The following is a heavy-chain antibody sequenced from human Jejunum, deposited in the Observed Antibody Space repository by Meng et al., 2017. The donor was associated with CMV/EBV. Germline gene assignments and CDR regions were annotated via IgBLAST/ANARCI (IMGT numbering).Heavy chain of an antibody. Sequence: QVQLVQSGAEAKNPGASVKVSCKASGYSFIGYFIHWVRQAPGQGLEWMGWINTITGNPAYAQDFTGRFVFSLDTAVSTAYLQISSLKAEDTAVYYCARELPATNLNNGYWGQGTLVTVSS. D-gene: IGHD6-25*01. V-gene: IGHV7-4-1*02. CDR1: GYSFIGYF. CDR3: ARELPATNLNNGY. J-gene: IGHJ4*02. CDR2: INTITGNP.